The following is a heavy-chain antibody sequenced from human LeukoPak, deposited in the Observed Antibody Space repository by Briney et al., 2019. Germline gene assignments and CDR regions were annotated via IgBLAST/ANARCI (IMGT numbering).Heavy chain of an antibody. CDR1: GFTFSSYS. J-gene: IGHJ6*02. CDR3: ARVPSRLRFLEWYHDNYYYYGMDV. D-gene: IGHD3-3*01. Sequence: PGGSLRLSCAASGFTFSSYSMTWVRQAPGKGLEWVSSISSSSSSYIYYADSVKGRFTISRDNAKNSLYLQMNSLRAEDTAVYYCARVPSRLRFLEWYHDNYYYYGMDVWGQGTTVTVSS. CDR2: ISSSSSSYI. V-gene: IGHV3-21*01.